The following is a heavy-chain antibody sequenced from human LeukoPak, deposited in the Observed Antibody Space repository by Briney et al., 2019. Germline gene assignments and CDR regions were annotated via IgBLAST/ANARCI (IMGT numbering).Heavy chain of an antibody. CDR2: IRYDGSNK. CDR1: GFTFSSYG. D-gene: IGHD4-17*01. V-gene: IGHV3-30*02. J-gene: IGHJ6*03. Sequence: GGSLRLSCAASGFTFSSYGMHWVRQAPGKGLEWVAFIRYDGSNKYYADSVKGRFTISRDNSKNTLYLQMNSLRAEDTAVYYCAKFTVLYYYMDVWGKGTTVTVSS. CDR3: AKFTVLYYYMDV.